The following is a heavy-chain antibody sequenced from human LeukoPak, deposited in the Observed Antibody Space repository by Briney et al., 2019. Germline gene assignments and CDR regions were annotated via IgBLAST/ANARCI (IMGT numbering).Heavy chain of an antibody. Sequence: GGSLRLSCADSGYTFYDYAMHWVRDAPGKGVEWVSLISGDGGITYYAYSVMRRFTISRDNSKNSLYLQMNSLRTDDTALYYCAKDQRGYSYGMDAFDIWGQGTMVTVSS. V-gene: IGHV3-43*02. D-gene: IGHD5-18*01. CDR1: GYTFYDYA. J-gene: IGHJ3*02. CDR2: ISGDGGIT. CDR3: AKDQRGYSYGMDAFDI.